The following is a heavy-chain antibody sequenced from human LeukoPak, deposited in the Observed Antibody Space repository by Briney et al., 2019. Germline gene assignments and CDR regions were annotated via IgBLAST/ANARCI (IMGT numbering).Heavy chain of an antibody. CDR1: GGSFSGYY. V-gene: IGHV4-34*01. CDR3: ARGIVGATRGLFDY. D-gene: IGHD1-26*01. J-gene: IGHJ4*02. CDR2: INHSGST. Sequence: SETLSLTCAVYGGSFSGYYWSWIRQSPGKGLESIGEINHSGSTNYNPSLKSRVTISVDTSMNQFSLKLSSVTAADTAVYYCARGIVGATRGLFDYWGQGILVTVSP.